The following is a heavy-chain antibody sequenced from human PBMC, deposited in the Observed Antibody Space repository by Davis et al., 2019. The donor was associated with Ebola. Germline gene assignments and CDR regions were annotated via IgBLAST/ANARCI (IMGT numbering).Heavy chain of an antibody. CDR1: GGSFSGYY. Sequence: SETLSLTCAVYGGSFSGYYWSWIRQHPGKGLEWIGYIYYSGSTYYNPSLKSRVTISVDTSKNQFSLKLSSVTAADTAVYYCARSPPVLRFLEWLFDYWGQGTLVTVSS. CDR3: ARSPPVLRFLEWLFDY. J-gene: IGHJ4*02. CDR2: IYYSGST. D-gene: IGHD3-3*01. V-gene: IGHV4-31*11.